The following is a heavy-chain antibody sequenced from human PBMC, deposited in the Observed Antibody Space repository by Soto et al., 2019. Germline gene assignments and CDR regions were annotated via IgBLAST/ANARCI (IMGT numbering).Heavy chain of an antibody. J-gene: IGHJ6*02. CDR1: GYSFTNFG. Sequence: QVQLVQSGLEVKKPGASVKVSCKASGYSFTNFGFNWVRQAPGQGLEWMGWVSNYNGNRKYAEKFQGSVTMTTDTSANTAYMELGSLRSDDTALYYCASGKMVRGPRPQYYFYFGMDVWGQGTTLIVSS. V-gene: IGHV1-18*01. CDR3: ASGKMVRGPRPQYYFYFGMDV. CDR2: VSNYNGNR. D-gene: IGHD3-10*01.